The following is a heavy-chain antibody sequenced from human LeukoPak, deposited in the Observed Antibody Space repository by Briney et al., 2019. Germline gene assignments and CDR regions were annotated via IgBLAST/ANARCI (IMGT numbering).Heavy chain of an antibody. J-gene: IGHJ4*02. Sequence: GGSLRLSCAASGFTFSSYAMSWVRQAPGKGLEGFSAISGSGGSTYYADSVKARFTISRDNSKNTLYLQMNRLRAEDTAVYYCAKDGDYYGSGGLWFFFDYWGQGTLVTVSS. D-gene: IGHD3-10*01. V-gene: IGHV3-23*01. CDR2: ISGSGGST. CDR1: GFTFSSYA. CDR3: AKDGDYYGSGGLWFFFDY.